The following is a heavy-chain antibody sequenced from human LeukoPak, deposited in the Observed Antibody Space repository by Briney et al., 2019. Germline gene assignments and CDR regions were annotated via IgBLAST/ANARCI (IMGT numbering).Heavy chain of an antibody. CDR1: GGTFSSYA. CDR2: IIPIFGKA. CDR3: ARGMVRGVIWSWHYYGMDV. Sequence: SVKVSCKASGGTFSSYAISWVRQAPGQGLEWMGGIIPIFGKANYAQKFQGSVTITADESTSTAYMELSSLRSEDTAVYYCARGMVRGVIWSWHYYGMDVWGQGTTVTVSS. V-gene: IGHV1-69*13. D-gene: IGHD3-10*01. J-gene: IGHJ6*02.